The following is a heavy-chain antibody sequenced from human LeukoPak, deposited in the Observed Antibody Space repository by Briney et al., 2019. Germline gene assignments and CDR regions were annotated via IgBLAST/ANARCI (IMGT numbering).Heavy chain of an antibody. D-gene: IGHD2-21*02. Sequence: GGSLRLSCAASGFTFSSYSMNWVRQAPGKGLEWVSSISSSSNYIYYADSVKGRFTLSRDNAKNSLWLQMNSLRAEDTAVYYCATDRDNSDWQKRFDSWGQGTLVTVSS. CDR2: ISSSSNYI. CDR3: ATDRDNSDWQKRFDS. V-gene: IGHV3-21*01. J-gene: IGHJ4*02. CDR1: GFTFSSYS.